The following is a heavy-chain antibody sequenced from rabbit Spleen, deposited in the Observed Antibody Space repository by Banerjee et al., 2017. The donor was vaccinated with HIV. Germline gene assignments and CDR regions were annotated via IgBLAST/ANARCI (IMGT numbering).Heavy chain of an antibody. CDR2: INIFTGKS. CDR1: GVSLNDKDV. D-gene: IGHD1-1*01. Sequence: QSLEESGGGLVKPEGSLTLTCKASGVSLNDKDVMCWVRQAPGKGLEWIACINIFTGKSVYASWAKGRFTMSRTPSTTVTLQMTSLTAADTATYFCARDLVAVIGWNFNLWGQGTLGTVS. J-gene: IGHJ4*01. CDR3: ARDLVAVIGWNFNL. V-gene: IGHV1S40*01.